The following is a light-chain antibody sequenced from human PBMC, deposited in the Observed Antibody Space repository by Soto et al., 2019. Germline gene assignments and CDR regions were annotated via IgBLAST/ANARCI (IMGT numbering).Light chain of an antibody. Sequence: QSALTQPASVSGSPGQSITISCTGTSSDVGSYNLVSWYQQHPGKAPKLMIYEGSKRPSGVSNRFSGSKSGNTASLTISGXXXXXXXDXYCCSYAGSRPYVFGTGTKVTV. CDR2: EGS. CDR1: SSDVGSYNL. V-gene: IGLV2-23*01. CDR3: CSYAGSRPYV. J-gene: IGLJ1*01.